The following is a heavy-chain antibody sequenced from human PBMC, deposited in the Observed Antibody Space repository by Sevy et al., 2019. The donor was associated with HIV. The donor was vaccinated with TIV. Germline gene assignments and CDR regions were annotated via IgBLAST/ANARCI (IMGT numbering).Heavy chain of an antibody. V-gene: IGHV1-2*02. D-gene: IGHD3-9*01. J-gene: IGHJ1*01. Sequence: ASVKVSCKASGYTFTGYYMHWVRQAPGQGPEWMGWINPNSGGTNYARKFQGRVTMTTDASISTAYMELSRLRSDDTAVYSCAGITTIFTAGGDFQHWGQGTLVTVSS. CDR1: GYTFTGYY. CDR3: AGITTIFTAGGDFQH. CDR2: INPNSGGT.